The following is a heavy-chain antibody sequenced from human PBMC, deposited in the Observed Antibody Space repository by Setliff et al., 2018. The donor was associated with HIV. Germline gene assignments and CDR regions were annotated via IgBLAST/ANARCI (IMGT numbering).Heavy chain of an antibody. V-gene: IGHV3-7*01. D-gene: IGHD3-10*01. Sequence: ASVKVSCAASGFTFNNYWMAWVRQAPGKGLEWVGNINQDGSEKNYVDSVKGRFSISRDNAENSLYLQMSSLRAEDTAVYYCARKLRPGHGMDVWGQGTTVTVSS. CDR2: INQDGSEK. J-gene: IGHJ6*02. CDR3: ARKLRPGHGMDV. CDR1: GFTFNNYW.